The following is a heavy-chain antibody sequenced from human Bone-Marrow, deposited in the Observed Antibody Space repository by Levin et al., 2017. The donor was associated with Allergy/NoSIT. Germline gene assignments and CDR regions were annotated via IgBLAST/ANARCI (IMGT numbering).Heavy chain of an antibody. J-gene: IGHJ4*02. CDR2: IYYRGST. V-gene: IGHV4-39*01. Sequence: SQTLSLTCTVSGGSISSGSYYWGWIRQPPGKGLEWIGSIYYRGSTYYSPSLKSRVSISVDTSKNQISLKLSSVSAADTAMYYCARHEVVPAAMGYFDYWGQGTFVTVSS. CDR1: GGSISSGSYY. D-gene: IGHD2-2*01. CDR3: ARHEVVPAAMGYFDY.